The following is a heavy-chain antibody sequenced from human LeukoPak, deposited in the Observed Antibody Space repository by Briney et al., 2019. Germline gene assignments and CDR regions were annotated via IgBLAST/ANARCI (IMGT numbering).Heavy chain of an antibody. V-gene: IGHV4-39*01. Sequence: SETLSLTCTVSGGSIRSSYYYWGWIRQPPGKGLEWIGSIYDSGSTYYIPSLKSRVTISVDTSKNQFSLKLSSVTAADTAVYYCARFGTYWGQGTLVTVSS. D-gene: IGHD3-10*01. CDR3: ARFGTY. CDR1: GGSIRSSYYY. J-gene: IGHJ4*02. CDR2: IYDSGST.